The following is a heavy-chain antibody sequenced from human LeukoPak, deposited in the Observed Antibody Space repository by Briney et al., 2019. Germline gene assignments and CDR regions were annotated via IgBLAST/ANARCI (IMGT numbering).Heavy chain of an antibody. Sequence: PGGSLRLSCAASGFTVSSNYMSWVRQAPGKGLEWVSVIYSGGCTYYADSVKGRFTISRDNSKSTLYIQMNSLRAEDTAVYYCARDNDSRDPPHFDYWGQGTLVTVSS. D-gene: IGHD3-16*01. J-gene: IGHJ4*02. CDR2: IYSGGCT. V-gene: IGHV3-53*01. CDR3: ARDNDSRDPPHFDY. CDR1: GFTVSSNY.